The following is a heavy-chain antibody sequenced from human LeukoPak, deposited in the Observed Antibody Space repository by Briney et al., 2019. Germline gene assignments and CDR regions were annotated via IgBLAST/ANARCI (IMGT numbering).Heavy chain of an antibody. CDR3: ARLIGDSSGYYFLFDY. J-gene: IGHJ4*02. V-gene: IGHV5-51*01. Sequence: GESLKISCKGSGYSFTSYWIGWVRQMPGKGLEWMGIIYPGDSDTRYSPSFQGQVTISADTSISTAYLQWSSLKASDTAMYYCARLIGDSSGYYFLFDYWGQGTLVTVSS. CDR2: IYPGDSDT. CDR1: GYSFTSYW. D-gene: IGHD3-22*01.